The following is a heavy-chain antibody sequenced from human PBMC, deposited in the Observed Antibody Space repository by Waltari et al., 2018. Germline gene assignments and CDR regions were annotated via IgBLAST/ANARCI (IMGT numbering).Heavy chain of an antibody. CDR2: SIPILRIA. CDR3: ASPSEREYSGYDLLDY. J-gene: IGHJ4*02. Sequence: QVQLVQSGAEVKKPGSSVKVSCKASGGTFSSYAISWVRQAPGQGLEWMGGSIPILRIANYEQKFQGRITITAGESTSTGYMELSSLRSDDTAVYYCASPSEREYSGYDLLDYWGQGTLVTVSS. V-gene: IGHV1-69*04. CDR1: GGTFSSYA. D-gene: IGHD5-12*01.